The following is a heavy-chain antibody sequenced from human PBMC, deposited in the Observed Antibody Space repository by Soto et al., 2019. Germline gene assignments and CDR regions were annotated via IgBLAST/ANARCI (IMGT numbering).Heavy chain of an antibody. D-gene: IGHD3-3*01. Sequence: GGSLRLSCAASGFTFSSYWMSWVRQAPGKGLEWVANIKQDGSEKYYVDSVKGRFTISRDNAKNSLYLQMNSLRAEDTAVYYCARDDFWSGYWNWFDPWGQGTLVNVSS. V-gene: IGHV3-7*01. CDR2: IKQDGSEK. CDR1: GFTFSSYW. CDR3: ARDDFWSGYWNWFDP. J-gene: IGHJ5*02.